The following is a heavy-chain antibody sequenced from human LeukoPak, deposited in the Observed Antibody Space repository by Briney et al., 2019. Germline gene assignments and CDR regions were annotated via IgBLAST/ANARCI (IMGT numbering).Heavy chain of an antibody. CDR3: AREDGYCSGGNCYSYFDS. D-gene: IGHD2-15*01. Sequence: PGGSLRLSCAASGFVFRNYFMSWVRQAPGKGLEWVAYIKKTGSETYYVDSVKGRFTITRDNTRNSLFLQMYSLRAEDTAVYFCAREDGYCSGGNCYSYFDSWGQGTLVTVSS. CDR1: GFVFRNYF. V-gene: IGHV3-7*01. CDR2: IKKTGSET. J-gene: IGHJ4*02.